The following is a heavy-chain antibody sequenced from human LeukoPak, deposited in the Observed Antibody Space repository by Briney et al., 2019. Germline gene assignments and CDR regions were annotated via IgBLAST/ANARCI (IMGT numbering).Heavy chain of an antibody. CDR1: GGSFSGYY. CDR3: ARAMVRGVISNFDY. CDR2: INHSGST. J-gene: IGHJ4*01. D-gene: IGHD3-10*01. V-gene: IGHV4-34*01. Sequence: SETLSLTCAVYGGSFSGYYWSWIRQPPGKGLEWIREINHSGSTNYNPSLKSRVTISVDTSKNQFSLKLSSVTAADTAVYYCARAMVRGVISNFDYWGHGTLVTVSS.